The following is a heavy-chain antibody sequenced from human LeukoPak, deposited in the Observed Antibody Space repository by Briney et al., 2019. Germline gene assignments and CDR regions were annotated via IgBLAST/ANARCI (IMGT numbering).Heavy chain of an antibody. CDR3: AKFSRSGWYYFDH. D-gene: IGHD6-19*01. V-gene: IGHV3-9*01. Sequence: GRSLRLSCAASGFTLDDYAMHWVRQAPGKGLEWVSGISWNSGSIGYADPVKGRFTISRDNAKNSLYLQMNSLRAEDTALYYCAKFSRSGWYYFDHWGQGTLVTVSS. CDR1: GFTLDDYA. J-gene: IGHJ4*02. CDR2: ISWNSGSI.